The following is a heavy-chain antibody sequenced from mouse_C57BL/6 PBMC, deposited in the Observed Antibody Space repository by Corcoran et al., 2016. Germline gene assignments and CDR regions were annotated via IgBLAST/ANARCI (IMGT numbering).Heavy chain of an antibody. CDR1: CYTFTDSY. J-gene: IGHJ2*01. V-gene: IGHV1-75*01. D-gene: IGHD1-1*01. Sequence: QVQLQQSGPELVKPGASVKISCKASCYTFTDSYINWVKQRPGQGLEWVGWIFPGSGSTYYNEKFKGKATLTVDKSSSTAYMLLSSLTSEDSAVYFCDYYGSSYEFDYWGQGTTLTVSS. CDR2: IFPGSGST. CDR3: DYYGSSYEFDY.